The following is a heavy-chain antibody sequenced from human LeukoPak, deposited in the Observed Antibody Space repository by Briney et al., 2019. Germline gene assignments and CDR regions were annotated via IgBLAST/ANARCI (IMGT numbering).Heavy chain of an antibody. CDR3: ARDRQNYYYMDV. CDR2: ISWNSGSI. J-gene: IGHJ6*03. V-gene: IGHV3-9*01. Sequence: PGGSLRLSCVASGFTFDDYAMHWVRQVSGKGLEWVSGISWNSGSIGYADSVKGRFTISRDNAKNTLYLQMNSLRAEDTAVYYCARDRQNYYYMDVWGKGTTVTISS. CDR1: GFTFDDYA.